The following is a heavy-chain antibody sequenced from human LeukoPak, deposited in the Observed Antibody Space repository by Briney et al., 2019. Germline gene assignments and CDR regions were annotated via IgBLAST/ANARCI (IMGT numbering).Heavy chain of an antibody. CDR1: GGSISSSSYY. CDR2: IYYSGST. V-gene: IGHV4-61*01. CDR3: ARGSRELYYFDY. D-gene: IGHD1-7*01. Sequence: ASETLSLTCTVSGGSISSSSYYWSWIRQPPGKGLEWTGYIYYSGSTKYNPSLKSRVTISVDASKTQFSLKLNSVTAADTAVYYCARGSRELYYFDYWGQGTLVTVSS. J-gene: IGHJ4*02.